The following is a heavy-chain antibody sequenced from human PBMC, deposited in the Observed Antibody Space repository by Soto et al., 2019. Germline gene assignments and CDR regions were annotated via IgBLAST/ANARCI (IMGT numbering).Heavy chain of an antibody. V-gene: IGHV3-11*01. J-gene: IGHJ2*01. CDR1: GFTFSDYY. Sequence: PGGSLRLSCAASGFTFSDYYMSWIRQAPGRGLQWVSYIMTSGSTMDYADCVEGLFTVSRDNAKNSLYLRMRRLRAEDTAVYYCARGLWNFDLWGRGTLVTVSS. D-gene: IGHD3-16*01. CDR2: IMTSGSTM. CDR3: ARGLWNFDL.